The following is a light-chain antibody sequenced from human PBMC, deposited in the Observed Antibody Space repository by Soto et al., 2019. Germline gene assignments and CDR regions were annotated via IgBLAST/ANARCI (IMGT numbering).Light chain of an antibody. Sequence: DIQMTQSPSTLSASVGDRVTITCRASQSVSSSLAWYQQRTGKAPILVIYKASTLETGVPSRFSGSGSGTTFTLTISRLQRDDFGTYYCQQYRSYPFTFGQGTRLENK. J-gene: IGKJ5*01. CDR2: KAS. CDR3: QQYRSYPFT. CDR1: QSVSSS. V-gene: IGKV1-5*03.